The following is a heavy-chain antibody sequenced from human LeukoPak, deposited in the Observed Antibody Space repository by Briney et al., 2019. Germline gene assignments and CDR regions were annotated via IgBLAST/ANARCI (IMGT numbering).Heavy chain of an antibody. CDR2: IYHSGST. Sequence: SETLSLTCTVSGGSISSYYWSWIRQPPGKGLEWIGYIYHSGSTNYNPSLKSRVTISVDTSKNQFSLKLSSVTAADTAVYYCARRTQLRLADAFDIWGQGTMVTVSS. J-gene: IGHJ3*02. CDR3: ARRTQLRLADAFDI. V-gene: IGHV4-59*08. D-gene: IGHD5-18*01. CDR1: GGSISSYY.